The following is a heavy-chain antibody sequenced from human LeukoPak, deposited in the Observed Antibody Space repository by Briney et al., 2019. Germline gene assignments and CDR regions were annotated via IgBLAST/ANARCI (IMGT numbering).Heavy chain of an antibody. CDR2: INPNSGGT. CDR3: ARDITVTTSPDAFDI. D-gene: IGHD4-11*01. Sequence: ASVKVSCKASGYTFTGYYMHWVRQAPGQGLEWMGWINPNSGGTNYAQKFQGRVTMTRDTSISTAYMELSRLRSDDTAVYYCARDITVTTSPDAFDIWGQGTMVTVSS. J-gene: IGHJ3*02. V-gene: IGHV1-2*02. CDR1: GYTFTGYY.